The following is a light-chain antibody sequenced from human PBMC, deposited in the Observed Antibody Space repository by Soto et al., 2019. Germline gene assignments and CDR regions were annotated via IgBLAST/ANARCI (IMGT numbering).Light chain of an antibody. CDR2: ATS. CDR3: QQTHSLPLS. CDR1: QGVGGW. J-gene: IGKJ3*01. V-gene: IGKV1-12*01. Sequence: IQMTQSPSSVSASVGDRVNMTCRASQGVGGWLAWYQQKPGKVPKLLIYATSSLYSGVPSRFSGSGSGTDFTLSISSLQPEDFATYYCQQTHSLPLSFGPGTKVDI.